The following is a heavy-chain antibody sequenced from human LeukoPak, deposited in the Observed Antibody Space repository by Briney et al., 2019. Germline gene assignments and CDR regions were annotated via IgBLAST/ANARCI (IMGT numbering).Heavy chain of an antibody. Sequence: KPSETLSLTCTVASGSVSSISYYWSWIRQPPGTGLEWIGYSYHSVSTNYNPSLKSRATISVDTSRNQFSLKLTSVTAADTAVYYCARGRYGSGSNFDSWGQGTLVTVSS. J-gene: IGHJ4*02. CDR1: SGSVSSISYY. CDR3: ARGRYGSGSNFDS. V-gene: IGHV4-61*01. D-gene: IGHD3-10*01. CDR2: SYHSVST.